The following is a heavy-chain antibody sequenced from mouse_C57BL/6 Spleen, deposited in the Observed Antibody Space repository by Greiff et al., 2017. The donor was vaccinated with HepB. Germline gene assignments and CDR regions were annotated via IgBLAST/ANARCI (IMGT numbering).Heavy chain of an antibody. Sequence: VQLQQSGPELVKPGASVKISCKASDYSFTDYNMNWVKQRNGKSLEWIGVINPNYGTTSYNQKFKGKATLTVDQSSSTAYMQLNSLTSEDSAVYYCARALITTVVATDAYWGQGTLVTVSA. CDR2: INPNYGTT. CDR3: ARALITTVVATDAY. V-gene: IGHV1-39*01. D-gene: IGHD1-1*01. J-gene: IGHJ3*01. CDR1: DYSFTDYN.